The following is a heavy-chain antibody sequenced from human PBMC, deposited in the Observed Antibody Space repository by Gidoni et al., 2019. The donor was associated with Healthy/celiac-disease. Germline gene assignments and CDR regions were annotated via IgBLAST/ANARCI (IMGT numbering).Heavy chain of an antibody. V-gene: IGHV1-18*01. CDR1: GYTFTSYG. CDR2: ISAYNGNT. J-gene: IGHJ6*03. CDR3: ARDLFAAARPGASYYMDV. D-gene: IGHD6-6*01. Sequence: QVQLVQSGAEVKKPGASVKVACKASGYTFTSYGLSWVRQAPGQGLEWMGWISAYNGNTNYAQKLQGRVTMTTDTSTSTAYMELMSLRSDDTAVYYCARDLFAAARPGASYYMDVWGKGTTVTVSS.